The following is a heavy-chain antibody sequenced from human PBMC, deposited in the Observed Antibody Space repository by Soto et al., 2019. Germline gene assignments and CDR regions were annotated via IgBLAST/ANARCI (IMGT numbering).Heavy chain of an antibody. V-gene: IGHV1-46*01. J-gene: IGHJ6*02. D-gene: IGHD1-26*01. Sequence: ASVKVSCKASGYTFTSYYMHWVRQAPGQGLEWMGIINPSGGSTSYAQKFQGRVTITRDTSASTAYMEPSSLRSEDTAVYYCARDLPTIYSGSYGEYYYYGMDVWGQGTTVTVSS. CDR3: ARDLPTIYSGSYGEYYYYGMDV. CDR2: INPSGGST. CDR1: GYTFTSYY.